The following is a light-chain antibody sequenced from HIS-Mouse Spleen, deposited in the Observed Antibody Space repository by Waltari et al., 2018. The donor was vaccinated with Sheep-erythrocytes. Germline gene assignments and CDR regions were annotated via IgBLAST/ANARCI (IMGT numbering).Light chain of an antibody. CDR2: QDS. Sequence: SYELTQPPSVSVSPGQTASITCSGGKLGDTYACWYQQKPGQSPVLVLYQDSKRPSGIPERFSGSNSGNTATLTISGTQAMDEADYYCQAWDSSTAWNVVFGGGTKLTVL. V-gene: IGLV3-1*01. CDR1: KLGDTY. J-gene: IGLJ2*01. CDR3: QAWDSSTAWNVV.